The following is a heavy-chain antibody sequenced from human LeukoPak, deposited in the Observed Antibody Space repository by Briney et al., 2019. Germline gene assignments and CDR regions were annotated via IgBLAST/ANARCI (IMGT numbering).Heavy chain of an antibody. Sequence: GESLKISCQGFGYSFSTYWIGWVRQLPGEGLEWMGVIYPDDSDTRYSPSFQGQVTISADRSIRTAYLQWTSLKASDTAMYFCARQRASSGTIHCLDPWGQGTLVTVSS. CDR3: ARQRASSGTIHCLDP. D-gene: IGHD3-10*01. CDR1: GYSFSTYW. J-gene: IGHJ5*02. V-gene: IGHV5-51*01. CDR2: IYPDDSDT.